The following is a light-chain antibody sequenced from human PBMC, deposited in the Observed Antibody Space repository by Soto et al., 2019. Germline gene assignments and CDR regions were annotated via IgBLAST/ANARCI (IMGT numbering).Light chain of an antibody. J-gene: IGKJ2*01. CDR1: RTISSW. CDR3: QQYNGYST. Sequence: DIQITQSPSTLSASVGDRVTLTCRASRTISSWLPWYQQRPGKAPKLLIYDGSNLESGVPSRFSGSRSGTEFTLTISSLQPDDVATYYCQQYNGYSTFGQGTYLDIK. CDR2: DGS. V-gene: IGKV1-5*01.